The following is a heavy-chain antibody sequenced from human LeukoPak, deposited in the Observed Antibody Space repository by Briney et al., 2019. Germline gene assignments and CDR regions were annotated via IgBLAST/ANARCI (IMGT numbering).Heavy chain of an antibody. J-gene: IGHJ4*02. CDR3: AKEKYSTGFFDY. V-gene: IGHV3-23*01. Sequence: GGSLRLSCAASGFTFSTYAMSWVRQAPGKGLEWVSAISGSGGSKYYADSVKGRFTMFRDNSKNMLYLQMNSLRAEDTAVYYCAKEKYSTGFFDYWGQGTLVTVSS. CDR1: GFTFSTYA. CDR2: ISGSGGSK. D-gene: IGHD4-11*01.